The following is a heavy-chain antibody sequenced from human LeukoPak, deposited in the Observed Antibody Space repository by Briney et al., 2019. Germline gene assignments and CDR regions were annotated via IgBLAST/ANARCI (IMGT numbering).Heavy chain of an antibody. Sequence: PSGGSLRLSCAASGFTFSSYTMNWVRQAPGKGLEWVSAISGRSGTTYYADSVKGRFTISRDNSKNTLYLQMNSLRAGDTAVYYCAKVGTVYFPLDFWGQGTLVTVSS. CDR3: AKVGTVYFPLDF. J-gene: IGHJ4*02. CDR1: GFTFSSYT. CDR2: ISGRSGTT. V-gene: IGHV3-23*01. D-gene: IGHD2/OR15-2a*01.